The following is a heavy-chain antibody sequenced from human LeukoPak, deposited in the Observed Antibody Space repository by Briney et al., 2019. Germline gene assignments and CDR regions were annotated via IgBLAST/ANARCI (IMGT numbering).Heavy chain of an antibody. CDR1: GFTFSSYW. D-gene: IGHD1-26*01. CDR2: IKQDGSEK. CDR3: VKVGATTLDY. V-gene: IGHV3-7*01. Sequence: GGSLRLSCAASGFTFSSYWMSWVRQAPGKGLEWVASIKQDGSEKYYVDSVKGRFTISRDNAKNSVYLQMNSLRAEDTAVYYCVKVGATTLDYWGQGTLVTVSS. J-gene: IGHJ4*02.